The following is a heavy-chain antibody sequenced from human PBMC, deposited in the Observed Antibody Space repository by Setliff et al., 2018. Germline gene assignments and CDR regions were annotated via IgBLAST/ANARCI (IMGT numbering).Heavy chain of an antibody. CDR1: GYTFTTYW. J-gene: IGHJ4*02. CDR2: IYPGDSDT. V-gene: IGHV5-51*01. D-gene: IGHD6-13*01. CDR3: ARSPTRYSSSSHFDY. Sequence: GESLKISCKGSGYTFTTYWIGWVRQMPGKGLEWMGIIYPGDSDTRYSPSFQGQVTISADKSISTAYLQWSGLKASDTAMYYYARSPTRYSSSSHFDYWGQGTLVTVSS.